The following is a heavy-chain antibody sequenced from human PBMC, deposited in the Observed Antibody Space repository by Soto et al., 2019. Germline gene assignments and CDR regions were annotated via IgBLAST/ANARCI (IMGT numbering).Heavy chain of an antibody. V-gene: IGHV4-59*12. J-gene: IGHJ5*02. CDR1: GGSISSYY. CDR2: IYYSGST. Sequence: SETLSLTCTVSGGSISSYYWSWIRQPPGKGLEWIGYIYYSGSTNYNPSLKSRVTISVDTSKNQFSLKLSSVTAEDTALYYCARLTRGYCSSSSCPNWFDPWGQGTLVTVSS. D-gene: IGHD2-2*01. CDR3: ARLTRGYCSSSSCPNWFDP.